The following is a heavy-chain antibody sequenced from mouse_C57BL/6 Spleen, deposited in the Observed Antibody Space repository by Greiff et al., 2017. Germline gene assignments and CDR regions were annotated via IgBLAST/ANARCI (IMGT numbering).Heavy chain of an antibody. J-gene: IGHJ4*01. Sequence: QVQLKQSGPELVKPGASVKISCKASGYAFSSSWMNWVKQRPGKGLEWIGRIYPGDGDTNYNGKFKGKATLTADKSSSTAYMQLSSLTSEDSAVYFCARLPDYYAMDYWGQGTSVTVSS. CDR2: IYPGDGDT. CDR1: GYAFSSSW. CDR3: ARLPDYYAMDY. V-gene: IGHV1-82*01.